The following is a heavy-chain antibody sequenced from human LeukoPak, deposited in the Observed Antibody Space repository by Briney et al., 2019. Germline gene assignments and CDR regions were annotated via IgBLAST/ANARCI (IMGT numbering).Heavy chain of an antibody. Sequence: PSETLSLTCAVSGDSFGSHYRTWIRQSPGTGLEWIGYISHIGRTNYNPSLKSRVTISIDTSKNQFSLKLRSVTAADTAVYYCARDLVTVTKGFDIWGQGTMVSVSS. CDR1: GDSFGSHY. CDR2: ISHIGRT. CDR3: ARDLVTVTKGFDI. J-gene: IGHJ3*02. D-gene: IGHD4-17*01. V-gene: IGHV4-59*11.